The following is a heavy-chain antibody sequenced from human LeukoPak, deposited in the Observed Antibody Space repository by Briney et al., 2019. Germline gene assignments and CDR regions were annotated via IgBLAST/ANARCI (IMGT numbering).Heavy chain of an antibody. CDR1: GFTVSGDY. CDR3: AKDPGRIAAAGTG. Sequence: GGSLRLSCAVSGFTVSGDYMSWVRQAPGKGLEWVSAISGSGGSTYYADSVKGRFTISRDNSKNTLYLQMNSLRAEDTAVYYCAKDPGRIAAAGTGWGQGTLVTVSS. V-gene: IGHV3-23*01. D-gene: IGHD6-13*01. CDR2: ISGSGGST. J-gene: IGHJ4*02.